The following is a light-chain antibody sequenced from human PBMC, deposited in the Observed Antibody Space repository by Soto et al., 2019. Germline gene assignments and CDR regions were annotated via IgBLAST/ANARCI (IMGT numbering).Light chain of an antibody. CDR3: MLYMASGYVV. CDR2: STN. Sequence: QTVVTQEPSFSVSPGGTVTLTCALSSCSVSTTYYPSWYQQTPGQAPRTLIYSTNTRSSGVPDRFSGSILGNKAALTITGAQADDESDYYCMLYMASGYVVFGGGTKLTVL. CDR1: SCSVSTTYY. J-gene: IGLJ2*01. V-gene: IGLV8-61*01.